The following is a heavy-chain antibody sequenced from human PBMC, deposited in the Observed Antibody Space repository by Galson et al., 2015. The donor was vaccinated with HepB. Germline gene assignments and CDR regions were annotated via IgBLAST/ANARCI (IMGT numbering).Heavy chain of an antibody. V-gene: IGHV3-74*01. CDR1: GFTFTSYW. D-gene: IGHD5-12*01. J-gene: IGHJ4*02. Sequence: SLRLSCAASGFTFTSYWMHWVRQAPGKGLVWVSRINSDGSSTSYADSVKGRFTISRDNAKNMLYLQMNSLRAEDTAMYSCARGLISRGSPLDYWGQGTLVTVSS. CDR3: ARGLISRGSPLDY. CDR2: INSDGSST.